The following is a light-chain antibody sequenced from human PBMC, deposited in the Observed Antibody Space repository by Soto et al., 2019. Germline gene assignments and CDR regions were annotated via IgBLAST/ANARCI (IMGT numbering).Light chain of an antibody. CDR2: GAS. Sequence: EIVLTQSPGTLSLSPGERATLSCRASQSVSSSYLAWYQQKPGQAPRLLIYGASSRATGIPDRFSGSGSGTDFTLTISRLEPEDFATYFCQEYHSYSPSLTFGGGTKVEIK. J-gene: IGKJ4*01. CDR1: QSVSSSY. CDR3: QEYHSYSPSLT. V-gene: IGKV3-20*01.